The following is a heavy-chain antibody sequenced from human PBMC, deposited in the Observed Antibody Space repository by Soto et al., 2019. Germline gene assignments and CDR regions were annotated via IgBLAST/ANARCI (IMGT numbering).Heavy chain of an antibody. CDR1: GGSVSSYY. D-gene: IGHD2-2*01. V-gene: IGHV4-59*08. J-gene: IGHJ1*01. CDR2: IYYSGST. Sequence: SETLSLTCTVSGGSVSSYYWSWIRQPPGKGLEWIGYIYYSGSTNYNPSLKSRVTISVDTSKNQFSLKLSSVTAADTAVYYCARYGGYCSSTSCYFAEYFQHWGQGTLVTVSS. CDR3: ARYGGYCSSTSCYFAEYFQH.